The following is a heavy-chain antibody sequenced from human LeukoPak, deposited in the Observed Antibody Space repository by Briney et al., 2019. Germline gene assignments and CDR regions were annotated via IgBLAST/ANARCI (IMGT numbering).Heavy chain of an antibody. CDR3: ARSGITMVGGASIGLIPFDI. Sequence: GGSLRLSCAASGFTFSYYWMHWVRQAPGEGLVWVPRINDDGRTTTYADSVKGRITISRDNAKNTLYLQMSSLRVEDTAVYYCARSGITMVGGASIGLIPFDIWGPGTMVTVSP. V-gene: IGHV3-74*03. CDR2: INDDGRTT. J-gene: IGHJ3*02. D-gene: IGHD3-10*01. CDR1: GFTFSYYW.